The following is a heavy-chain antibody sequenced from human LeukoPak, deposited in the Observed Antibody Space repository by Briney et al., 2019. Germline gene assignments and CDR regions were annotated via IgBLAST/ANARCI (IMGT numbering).Heavy chain of an antibody. CDR2: MYYSGTT. CDR1: GGSISSYF. J-gene: IGHJ3*02. V-gene: IGHV4-59*12. Sequence: SETLSLTCTVSGGSISSYFWTWIRQPPGKGLEWIGYMYYSGTTNYNPSLNSRVTISVDRSKNQFSLKLNSVTAADTAIYYCARGDTVRDPFDIWGQGTMVTVSS. CDR3: ARGDTVRDPFDI. D-gene: IGHD4-17*01.